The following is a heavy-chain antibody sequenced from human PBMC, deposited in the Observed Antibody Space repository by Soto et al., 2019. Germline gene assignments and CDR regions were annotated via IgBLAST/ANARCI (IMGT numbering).Heavy chain of an antibody. CDR2: ISGSGGST. Sequence: GGSLRLSCAASKFTFSSYTMNWVRQAPGKGLEWVSAISGSGGSTYYADSVKGRFTISRDNAKNTLYLQMNSLRAEDTAVYYCATPYGDYENRFDYWGQGTLVTVSS. D-gene: IGHD4-17*01. J-gene: IGHJ4*02. V-gene: IGHV3-23*01. CDR1: KFTFSSYT. CDR3: ATPYGDYENRFDY.